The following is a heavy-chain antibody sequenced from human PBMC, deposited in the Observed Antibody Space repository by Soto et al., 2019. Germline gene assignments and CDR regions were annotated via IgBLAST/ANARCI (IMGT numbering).Heavy chain of an antibody. J-gene: IGHJ4*02. CDR1: GGSISSYY. CDR2: IYYSGST. V-gene: IGHV4-59*01. D-gene: IGHD1-1*01. Sequence: SETLPLTCTVSGGSISSYYWSWIRQPPGKGLEWIGYIYYSGSTNYNPSLKSRVTISVDTSKNQFSLKLSSVTAADTAVYYCARFRRRGSYFDYWGQGTLVTVS. CDR3: ARFRRRGSYFDY.